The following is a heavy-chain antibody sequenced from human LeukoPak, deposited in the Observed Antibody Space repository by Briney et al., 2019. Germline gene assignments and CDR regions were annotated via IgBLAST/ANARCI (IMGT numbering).Heavy chain of an antibody. V-gene: IGHV4-59*01. Sequence: SETLSLTCTVSGGSISSYYWNWIRQPPGKGLEWIGYIYYSGSTNYNPSLKSRVTISVDTSKNQFSLKLSSVTAADTAVYYCARDTTYDFWSGYYIHWGQGTLVTVSS. J-gene: IGHJ4*02. CDR3: ARDTTYDFWSGYYIH. CDR1: GGSISSYY. D-gene: IGHD3-3*01. CDR2: IYYSGST.